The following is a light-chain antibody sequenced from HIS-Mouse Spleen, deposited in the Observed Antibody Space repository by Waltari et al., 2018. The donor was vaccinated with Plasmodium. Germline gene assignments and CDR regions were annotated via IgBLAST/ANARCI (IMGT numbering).Light chain of an antibody. V-gene: IGLV3-10*01. Sequence: SYELTQPPSVSVSPGQTARTTCPGDALPKKYASLYQQKSGQAPVLVIYEDSKRPSGIPERFSGSSSGTMATLTISGAQVEDEADYYCYSTDSSGNHRVFGGGTKLTVL. CDR1: ALPKKY. CDR2: EDS. J-gene: IGLJ3*02. CDR3: YSTDSSGNHRV.